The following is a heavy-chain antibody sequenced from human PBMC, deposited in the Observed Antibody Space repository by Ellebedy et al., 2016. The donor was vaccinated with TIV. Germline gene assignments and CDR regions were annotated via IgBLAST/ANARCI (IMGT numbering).Heavy chain of an antibody. V-gene: IGHV4-59*08. Sequence: MPGGSLRLSCTVSGGSISNYYWSWIRQPPGKGLEWMGYIYYSGSTNYNPSLKSRVTISVDTSKNQFSLKLSSVTAADTAVYYCARHVEMEWLLSPVYGMDVWGQGTMVTVSS. D-gene: IGHD3-3*01. J-gene: IGHJ6*02. CDR3: ARHVEMEWLLSPVYGMDV. CDR1: GGSISNYY. CDR2: IYYSGST.